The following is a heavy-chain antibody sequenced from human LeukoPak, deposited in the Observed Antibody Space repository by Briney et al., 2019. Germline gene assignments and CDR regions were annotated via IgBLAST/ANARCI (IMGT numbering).Heavy chain of an antibody. CDR1: GFTVSSNF. J-gene: IGHJ6*02. CDR2: IYSGAST. CDR3: ATAPILRGEGGEHYKFGMDV. V-gene: IGHV3-53*01. D-gene: IGHD2-2*02. Sequence: GGSLRLSCAASGFTVSSNFVSWVRQAPGKGLEWVSFIYSGASTYYADSVKGRFTISRDNSKNTVYLQMNSLRAEDTAVYYCATAPILRGEGGEHYKFGMDVWGQGTTVIVSS.